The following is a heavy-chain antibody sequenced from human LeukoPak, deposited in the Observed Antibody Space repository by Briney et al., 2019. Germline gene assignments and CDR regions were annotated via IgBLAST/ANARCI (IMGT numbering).Heavy chain of an antibody. V-gene: IGHV3-23*01. CDR1: GFTFSSYA. CDR2: ISGSGGST. J-gene: IGHJ4*02. CDR3: AKDFGGSYSLDY. D-gene: IGHD1-26*01. Sequence: GALRLSCAASGFTFSSYAMSWVRQAPGKGLEWVSAISGSGGSTYYADSVKGRFTISRDNSKNTLYLQMNSLRAEDTAVYYCAKDFGGSYSLDYWGQGTLVTVSS.